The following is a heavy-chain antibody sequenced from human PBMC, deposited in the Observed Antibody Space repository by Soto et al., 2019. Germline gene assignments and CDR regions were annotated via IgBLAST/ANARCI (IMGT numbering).Heavy chain of an antibody. CDR2: LNDSGST. J-gene: IGHJ1*01. Sequence: TSETLSLTCAVYGGSFSGYYCSWIRQPPGKGLEWIGELNDSGSTNYNASLKSRVSISVDTSKNQFSLKLGSVTAADTAVYYCARGRGGVQHWGQGTLVTVSS. CDR3: ARGRGGVQH. V-gene: IGHV4-34*01. CDR1: GGSFSGYY. D-gene: IGHD3-10*01.